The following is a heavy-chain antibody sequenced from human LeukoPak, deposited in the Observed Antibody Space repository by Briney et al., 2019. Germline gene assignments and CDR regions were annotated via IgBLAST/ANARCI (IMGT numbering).Heavy chain of an antibody. J-gene: IGHJ5*02. V-gene: IGHV1-69*04. CDR1: GGTFSSYA. Sequence: SVKVSCKASGGTFSSYAISWVRQAPGQGLEWMGRIIPILGIANYAQKFQGRVTITADKSTSTAYMELSSLRSEDTAVYYCARDPHPILVSDWFDPWGQGTLVTVSS. CDR3: ARDPHPILVSDWFDP. D-gene: IGHD3-3*01. CDR2: IIPILGIA.